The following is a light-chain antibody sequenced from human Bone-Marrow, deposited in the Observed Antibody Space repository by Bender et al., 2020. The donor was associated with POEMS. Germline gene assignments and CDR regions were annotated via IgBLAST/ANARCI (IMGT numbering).Light chain of an antibody. V-gene: IGLV3-21*04. Sequence: SYVLTQPPSESVAPEQTARITCGGNNIGSKSAHWYQQKPGLAPLLVIYYDSERPSGIPERFSGSNSGNTAPLAISRVEAGDGADYYCQVWDSDSDRPVFGGGTKLTLL. J-gene: IGLJ3*02. CDR1: NIGSKS. CDR2: YDS. CDR3: QVWDSDSDRPV.